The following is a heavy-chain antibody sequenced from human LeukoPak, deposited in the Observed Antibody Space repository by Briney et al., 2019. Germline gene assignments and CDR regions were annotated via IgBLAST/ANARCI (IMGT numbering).Heavy chain of an antibody. Sequence: GASVKVSCKASGYTFTGYYMHWVRQAPGQGLEWMGWINPNSGGTNYAQKFQGRVTMTRDTSISTAYMEPSRLRSDDTAVYYCARVRSLGGATTGYWGQGTLVTVSS. V-gene: IGHV1-2*02. CDR3: ARVRSLGGATTGY. D-gene: IGHD1-26*01. CDR1: GYTFTGYY. J-gene: IGHJ4*02. CDR2: INPNSGGT.